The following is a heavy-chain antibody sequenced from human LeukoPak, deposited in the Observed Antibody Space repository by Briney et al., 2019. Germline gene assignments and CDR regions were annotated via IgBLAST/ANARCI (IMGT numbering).Heavy chain of an antibody. V-gene: IGHV3-66*01. CDR3: ARDRGGSGPDY. CDR1: GFTVSSNY. Sequence: GGSLRLSSAASGFTVSSNYMSWVRQAPGKGLEWVSVIYSGGSTYYADSVKGRFTISRDNSKNTLYLQMNSLRAEDTAVYYCARDRGGSGPDYWGQGTLVTVSS. CDR2: IYSGGST. J-gene: IGHJ4*02. D-gene: IGHD3-16*01.